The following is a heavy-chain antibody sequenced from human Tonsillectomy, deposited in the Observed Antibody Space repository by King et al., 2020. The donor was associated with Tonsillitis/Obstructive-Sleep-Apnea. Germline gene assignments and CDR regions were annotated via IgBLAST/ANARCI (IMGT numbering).Heavy chain of an antibody. CDR3: ARDTPSDIIYYMDV. CDR1: GYTFTTYT. V-gene: IGHV7-4-1*02. J-gene: IGHJ6*03. D-gene: IGHD2-15*01. CDR2: INTNTGNP. Sequence: VQLVESGSELKRPGASVKVSCKASGYTFTTYTINWVRQAPGQGLEWMGWINTNTGNPTYAQDFAGRFVFSLDTSVSTAYLHISSFKAEDTAVYYCARDTPSDIIYYMDVWGKGTTVTVSS.